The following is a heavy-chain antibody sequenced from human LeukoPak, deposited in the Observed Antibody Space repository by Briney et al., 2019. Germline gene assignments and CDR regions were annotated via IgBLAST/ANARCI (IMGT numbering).Heavy chain of an antibody. CDR1: GGSISSSSYY. J-gene: IGHJ4*02. CDR3: ARPNQLLSHFDY. D-gene: IGHD2-2*01. Sequence: SETLSLTCTVSGGSISSSSYYWGWIRQPPGKGLEWIGSMYYSGSTYYNPSLKSRVTISVDTSKNQFSLKLSSVTAADTAVYYCARPNQLLSHFDYWGQGTLVTVSS. CDR2: MYYSGST. V-gene: IGHV4-39*01.